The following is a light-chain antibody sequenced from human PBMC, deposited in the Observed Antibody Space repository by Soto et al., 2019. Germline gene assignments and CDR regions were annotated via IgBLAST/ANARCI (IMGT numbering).Light chain of an antibody. CDR2: DVS. J-gene: IGLJ1*01. CDR1: SSDVGGYNY. CDR3: SSYTSSSTLGV. Sequence: QSVLTQPSSVSGSPGQSITISCPGTSSDVGGYNYVSWYQQHPGKAPKLMIYDVSNRPSGVSNRFSGSKSGNMASLTISGLQAEDEADYYCSSYTSSSTLGVFGTGTKSPS. V-gene: IGLV2-14*01.